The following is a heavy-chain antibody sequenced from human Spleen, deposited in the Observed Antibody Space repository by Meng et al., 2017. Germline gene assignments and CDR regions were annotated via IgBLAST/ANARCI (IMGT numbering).Heavy chain of an antibody. D-gene: IGHD5-24*01. CDR2: INTNTGNP. J-gene: IGHJ4*02. Sequence: ASVKVSCKASGYTFTTYAMNWVRQAPGQGLEWMGWINTNTGNPTYAQGFTGRFVFSLDTSVSTTYLQISSLKAEETAVYYCARDQGRDGYNYGYWGQGTLVTVSS. CDR3: ARDQGRDGYNYGY. V-gene: IGHV7-4-1*02. CDR1: GYTFTTYA.